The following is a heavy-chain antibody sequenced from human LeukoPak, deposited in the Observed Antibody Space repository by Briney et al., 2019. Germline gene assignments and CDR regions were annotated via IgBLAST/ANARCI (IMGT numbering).Heavy chain of an antibody. V-gene: IGHV4-59*01. D-gene: IGHD3-10*01. CDR2: IYYSGST. J-gene: IGHJ4*02. CDR1: GGSISSYS. CDR3: ARDRGHYYGSGSYYNGYFDY. Sequence: NSSETLSLTCSVSGGSISSYSWSWIRQPPGKGLEWIGDIYYSGSTKYNPSLKSRVTISVDTSKNQFSLKLSSVTAADTAVYYCARDRGHYYGSGSYYNGYFDYWGQGTLVTVSS.